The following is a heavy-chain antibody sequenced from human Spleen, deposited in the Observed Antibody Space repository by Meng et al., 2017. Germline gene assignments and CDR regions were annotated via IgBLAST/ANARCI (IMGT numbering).Heavy chain of an antibody. D-gene: IGHD5-12*01. CDR3: ARLGQWLTYGMDV. V-gene: IGHV5-51*01. Sequence: KVSCKGSGYSFTSYWIGWVRQMPGKGLEWMGIIYPGDSDTRYSPSFQGQVTISADKSISTAYLQWSSLKASDTAMYYCARLGQWLTYGMDVWGQGTTVTVSS. CDR2: IYPGDSDT. J-gene: IGHJ6*02. CDR1: GYSFTSYW.